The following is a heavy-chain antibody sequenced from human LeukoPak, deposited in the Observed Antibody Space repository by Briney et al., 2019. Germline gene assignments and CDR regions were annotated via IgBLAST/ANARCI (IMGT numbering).Heavy chain of an antibody. Sequence: GRSLRLSCAASGFTFDDYAMHWVRQAPGKGLEWVSGISWNSGSIGYADSVKGRFTISRDNAKNSLYLQMNSLRAEDTALYYCAKDFHASYYGSGSFDYWGQGTLVTVSS. CDR2: ISWNSGSI. J-gene: IGHJ4*02. D-gene: IGHD3-10*01. CDR1: GFTFDDYA. V-gene: IGHV3-9*01. CDR3: AKDFHASYYGSGSFDY.